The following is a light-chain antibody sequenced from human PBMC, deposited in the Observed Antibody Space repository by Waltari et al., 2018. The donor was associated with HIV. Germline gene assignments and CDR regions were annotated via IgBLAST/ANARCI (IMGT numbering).Light chain of an antibody. CDR1: TSDVGAYNF. Sequence: QSALTQPASVSGSPGPSITISCTGTTSDVGAYNFVSWYQQYPGKAPKLLMSEVSNRPSGVSNRFSGSKSANTASLSISGLQAEDEADYYCSSYTSSSTLVVFGGGTKLTVL. V-gene: IGLV2-14*01. CDR2: EVS. CDR3: SSYTSSSTLVV. J-gene: IGLJ2*01.